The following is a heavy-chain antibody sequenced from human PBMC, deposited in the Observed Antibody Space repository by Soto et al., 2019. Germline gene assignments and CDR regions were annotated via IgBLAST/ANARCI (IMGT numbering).Heavy chain of an antibody. J-gene: IGHJ3*02. D-gene: IGHD3-22*01. Sequence: QVQLVQSGAEVKKPGSLVKVSCKASGGTFSNYGISWVRQAPGQGPEWLGGIIPLFGTANYAQRFQGRVTITADESTSTAYMELSSLRSKDTAVYYRARPRSYYYDSSAERAFDIWGQGTMVTVSS. V-gene: IGHV1-69*19. CDR3: ARPRSYYYDSSAERAFDI. CDR2: IIPLFGTA. CDR1: GGTFSNYG.